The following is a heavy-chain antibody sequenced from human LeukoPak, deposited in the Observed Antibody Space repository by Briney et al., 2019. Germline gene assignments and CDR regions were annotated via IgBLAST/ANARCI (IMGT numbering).Heavy chain of an antibody. J-gene: IGHJ4*02. CDR3: AKDVGPTFDWLFDY. V-gene: IGHV3-48*04. Sequence: GGSLRLSCAASGFTFTTYWMSWVRQAPGKGLEWVSYISSSGSTIYYADSVKGRFTISRDNAKNSLYLQMNSLRAEDTALYYCAKDVGPTFDWLFDYWGQGTLVTVSS. CDR2: ISSSGSTI. CDR1: GFTFTTYW. D-gene: IGHD3-9*01.